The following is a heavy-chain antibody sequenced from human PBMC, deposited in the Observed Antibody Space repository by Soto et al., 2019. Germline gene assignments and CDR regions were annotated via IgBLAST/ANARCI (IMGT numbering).Heavy chain of an antibody. CDR1: GGSISSGGHY. J-gene: IGHJ4*02. V-gene: IGHV4-31*03. CDR2: IYHTGST. CDR3: AGKPTALYYFDY. Sequence: QVQLQESGPGLVKPSQTRSLTCSVSGGSISSGGHYWSWIRQHPGEGLEWIGYIYHTGSTYANPSLKSRIAISVDTSKNQLSLKLSSVSAADTAVYYCAGKPTALYYFDYWGQGTLVTGSS. D-gene: IGHD2-2*01.